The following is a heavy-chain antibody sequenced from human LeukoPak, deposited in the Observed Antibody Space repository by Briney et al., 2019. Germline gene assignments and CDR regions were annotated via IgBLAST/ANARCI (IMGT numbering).Heavy chain of an antibody. D-gene: IGHD2-15*01. CDR2: INPSGGST. Sequence: ASVKVSCKASGYTFTSYYMHWVRQAPGQGLEWMGIINPSGGSTSYAQKFQGRVTMTRDMSTSTVYMELSSLRSDDTAVYYCARDLLGVVVVAATTNWFDPWGQGTLVTVSS. CDR1: GYTFTSYY. J-gene: IGHJ5*02. V-gene: IGHV1-46*01. CDR3: ARDLLGVVVVAATTNWFDP.